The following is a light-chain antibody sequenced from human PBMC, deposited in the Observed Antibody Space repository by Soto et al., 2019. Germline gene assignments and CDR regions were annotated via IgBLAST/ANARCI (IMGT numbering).Light chain of an antibody. Sequence: QSALTQPASVSGSPGQSITISCTGTSSDVGGYKYVSWYQQHPGKVPKLMIYEVSNRPSGVSNRFSGSKSGNTASLTISGLQAEDEADYYCSSYTTTSAPGVFGGGTQLTVL. CDR3: SSYTTTSAPGV. CDR1: SSDVGGYKY. V-gene: IGLV2-14*01. J-gene: IGLJ3*02. CDR2: EVS.